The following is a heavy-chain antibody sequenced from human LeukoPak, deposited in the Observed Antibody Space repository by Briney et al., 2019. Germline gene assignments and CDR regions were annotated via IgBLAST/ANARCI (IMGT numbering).Heavy chain of an antibody. D-gene: IGHD2-8*01. CDR2: INPSGGST. CDR3: ARDRRGMLAFDY. Sequence: ASVKVSCKASGYTFTSYYMHWVRQAPGQGLEWMGIINPSGGSTSYAQKFQGRVTMTRDTSTGTVYMELSSLRSEDTAVYYYARDRRGMLAFDYWGQGTLVTVSS. CDR1: GYTFTSYY. V-gene: IGHV1-46*03. J-gene: IGHJ4*02.